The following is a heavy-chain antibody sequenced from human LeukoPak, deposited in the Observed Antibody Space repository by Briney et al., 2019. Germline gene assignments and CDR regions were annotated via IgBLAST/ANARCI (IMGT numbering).Heavy chain of an antibody. CDR3: ARGRGSGSYYIGISDY. J-gene: IGHJ4*02. V-gene: IGHV3-9*01. CDR1: GFTFDDYA. D-gene: IGHD3-10*01. CDR2: ISWNSGSI. Sequence: PGGSLRLSCAASGFTFDDYATHWVRQAPGKGLEWVSGISWNSGSIGYADSVKGRFTISRDNAKNSLYLQMNSLRAEDTAVYYCARGRGSGSYYIGISDYWGQGTLVTVSS.